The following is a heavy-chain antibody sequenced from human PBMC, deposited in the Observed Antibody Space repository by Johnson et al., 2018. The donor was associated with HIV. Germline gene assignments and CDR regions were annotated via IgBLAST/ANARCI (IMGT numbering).Heavy chain of an antibody. CDR1: GFTFSSYW. CDR3: GRWNYALDI. Sequence: VRLVESGGGLVQPGGSLRLSCITSGFTFSSYWMNWVRQAPGQGLEWVANINQDGSEIYYVDSVKGRFTISRDNAKKSLHLQMNSLRAEDTAVYYCGRWNYALDIWGQGTMVTVSS. CDR2: INQDGSEI. J-gene: IGHJ3*02. D-gene: IGHD1-7*01. V-gene: IGHV3-7*05.